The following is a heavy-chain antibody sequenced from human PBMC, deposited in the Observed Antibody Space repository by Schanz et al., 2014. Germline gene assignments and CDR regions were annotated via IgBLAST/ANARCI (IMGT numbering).Heavy chain of an antibody. Sequence: VQLEQSGAEVKKPGSSVKVSCKASGGTFSSFGINWVRQAPGQGLEWMGRIIPSLGLAKYEQKFQDKVTITADTSTTTAYMELNGLRSEDTAVYYCARDRLECGAECYSVEVFEIWGQGTLVIVSS. J-gene: IGHJ4*02. CDR2: IIPSLGLA. V-gene: IGHV1-69*04. CDR1: GGTFSSFG. D-gene: IGHD2-21*01. CDR3: ARDRLECGAECYSVEVFEI.